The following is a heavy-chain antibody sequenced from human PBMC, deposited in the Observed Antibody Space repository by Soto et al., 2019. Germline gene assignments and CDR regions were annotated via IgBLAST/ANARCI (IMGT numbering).Heavy chain of an antibody. D-gene: IGHD2-15*01. V-gene: IGHV4-59*12. CDR1: GGAISSYD. J-gene: IGHJ5*02. Sequence: SWTLSLTCTVCGGAISSYDWSGIRQPPGKGLGWIGDIYYSGSTNYNPSPKSRVTISVDTSKNQFSLKLSSVTAADTAVYYCARDHSGCSGGSCYNWFDPWGQGTLVTVSS. CDR2: IYYSGST. CDR3: ARDHSGCSGGSCYNWFDP.